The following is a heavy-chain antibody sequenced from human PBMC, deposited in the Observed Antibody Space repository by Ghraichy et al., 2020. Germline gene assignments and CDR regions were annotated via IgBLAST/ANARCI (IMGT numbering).Heavy chain of an antibody. D-gene: IGHD2-2*01. Sequence: GGSLRLSCAASGFTFSNAWMNWVRQAPGKGLEWVGRSKGETDGGTTDYAAPVKGRFTISRDDSKNTLYLQINSLETEDTAVYYCTTATSGQIRDCWGQGTLVIVSS. CDR2: SKGETDGGTT. V-gene: IGHV3-15*01. CDR3: TTATSGQIRDC. J-gene: IGHJ4*02. CDR1: GFTFSNAW.